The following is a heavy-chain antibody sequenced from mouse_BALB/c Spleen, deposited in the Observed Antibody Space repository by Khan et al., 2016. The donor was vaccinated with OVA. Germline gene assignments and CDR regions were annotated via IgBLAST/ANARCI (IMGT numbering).Heavy chain of an antibody. J-gene: IGHJ2*01. CDR2: IYPGTDNT. Sequence: QVQLQQSGAELVRPGASVKLSCKTSGYFFTSYWIHWVKQRSGQGLEWIARIYPGTDNTYYNEKFKDKATLTADKSSSKAYMKRSSQKCEDYAVHFCEREEERYYFDYWGKGTTRTVSS. CDR3: EREEERYYFDY. V-gene: IGHV1S132*01. CDR1: GYFFTSYW.